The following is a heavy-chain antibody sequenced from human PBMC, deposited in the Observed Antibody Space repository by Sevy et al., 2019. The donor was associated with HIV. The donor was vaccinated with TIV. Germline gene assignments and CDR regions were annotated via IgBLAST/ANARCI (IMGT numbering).Heavy chain of an antibody. CDR3: ALESLSSAVAEYFHN. CDR2: ISFDGSNE. Sequence: GGSLRLSCAASGFTFNFFSMHWVRQAPGKGLEWVSTISFDGSNEHYADSVKGRFTISRDNSKNSLFLQMNSLRADDSAVYYCALESLSSAVAEYFHNWGQGTLVTVSS. J-gene: IGHJ1*01. D-gene: IGHD1-1*01. V-gene: IGHV3-30-3*01. CDR1: GFTFNFFS.